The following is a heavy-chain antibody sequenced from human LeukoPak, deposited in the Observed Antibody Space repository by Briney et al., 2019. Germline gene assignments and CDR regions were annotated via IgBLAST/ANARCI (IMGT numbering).Heavy chain of an antibody. D-gene: IGHD3-22*01. V-gene: IGHV1-24*01. Sequence: ASVKVSCKVSGYTLTELSMHWVRQAPGKGLEWMGGFDPEDGETIYAQKFQGRVTMTEDTSTDTAYMELSSLRSEDTAVYYCATVFPEYYYDSSGYYPFHYWGQGTLVTVSS. CDR2: FDPEDGET. J-gene: IGHJ4*02. CDR3: ATVFPEYYYDSSGYYPFHY. CDR1: GYTLTELS.